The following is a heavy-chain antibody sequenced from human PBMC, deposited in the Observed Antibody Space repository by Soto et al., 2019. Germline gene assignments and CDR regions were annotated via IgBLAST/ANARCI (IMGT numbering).Heavy chain of an antibody. J-gene: IGHJ4*02. V-gene: IGHV1-69*01. Sequence: QVQLVQSGAEVKKPGSSVKVSCKASGGTFSSYAISWVRQAPGQGLEWMGGIIPIFGTANYAQKFQGRVTITADESTSPAYMELSSLRSEDTAVYYCARVQISYYDFWSGYYGGLDYWGQGTLVTVSS. D-gene: IGHD3-3*01. CDR1: GGTFSSYA. CDR2: IIPIFGTA. CDR3: ARVQISYYDFWSGYYGGLDY.